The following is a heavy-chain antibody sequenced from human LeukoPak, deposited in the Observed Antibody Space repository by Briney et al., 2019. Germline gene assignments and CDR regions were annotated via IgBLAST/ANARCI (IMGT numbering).Heavy chain of an antibody. CDR2: INHSGST. Sequence: SETLSLTCAVYGGSFSGYYWSWIRQPPGKGLEWIGEINHSGSTNYNPSLKSRVTISVDTSKNQFSLKLSSVTAADTAVYYCVRRRIAAAGIWYFDYWGQGTLVTVSS. V-gene: IGHV4-34*01. J-gene: IGHJ4*02. D-gene: IGHD6-13*01. CDR3: VRRRIAAAGIWYFDY. CDR1: GGSFSGYY.